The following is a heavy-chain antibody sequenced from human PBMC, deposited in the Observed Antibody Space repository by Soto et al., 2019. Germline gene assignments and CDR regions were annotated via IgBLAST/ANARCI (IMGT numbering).Heavy chain of an antibody. D-gene: IGHD3-22*01. CDR2: ISYDGSNK. V-gene: IGHV3-30*18. J-gene: IGHJ3*02. Sequence: HPGGSLRLSCAASGFTFSSYGMHWVRQAPGKGLEWVAVISYDGSNKYYADSVKGRFTISRDNSKNTLYLQMNSLRAEDTAVYYCAKSTYYYDSSGNDAFDIWGQGTMVTVS. CDR1: GFTFSSYG. CDR3: AKSTYYYDSSGNDAFDI.